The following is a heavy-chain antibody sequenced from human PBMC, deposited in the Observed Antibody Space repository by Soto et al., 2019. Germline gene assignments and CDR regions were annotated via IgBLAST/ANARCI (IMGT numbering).Heavy chain of an antibody. D-gene: IGHD2-21*01. CDR3: ARHLTEINYGDKGPNDAFDI. V-gene: IGHV5-51*01. Sequence: PGESLKISCTVSADSFSTYWICGVRQMPGKGLEWMGVIYPGDSDTRDSPSFEGQVSISADKSTSTAYLQWDSLKASDTAIYYCARHLTEINYGDKGPNDAFDIWGQGTMVTVSS. CDR1: ADSFSTYW. J-gene: IGHJ3*02. CDR2: IYPGDSDT.